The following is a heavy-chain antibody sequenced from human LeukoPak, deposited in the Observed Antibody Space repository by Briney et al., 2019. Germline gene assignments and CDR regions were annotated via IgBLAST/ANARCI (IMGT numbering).Heavy chain of an antibody. J-gene: IGHJ3*02. CDR2: INPNSGGT. CDR1: GYTFTGYY. CDR3: ARGSMIVVVKAFDI. D-gene: IGHD3-22*01. V-gene: IGHV1-2*02. Sequence: ASVKVSCKASGYTFTGYYMHWVRHAPAQGLEWMGWINPNSGGTNYAQKFQGRVTMTRDTSLSTAYMELSRLRSDDTAVYYCARGSMIVVVKAFDIWGQGTMVTVSS.